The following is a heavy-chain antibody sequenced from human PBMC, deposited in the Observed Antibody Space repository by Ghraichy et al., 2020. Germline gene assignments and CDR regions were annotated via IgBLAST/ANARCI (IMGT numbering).Heavy chain of an antibody. D-gene: IGHD3-10*01. CDR2: ISGSGGST. CDR1: GFTFSSYA. J-gene: IGHJ6*02. Sequence: GSLRLSCAASGFTFSSYAMSWVRQAPGKGLEWVSAISGSGGSTYYADSVKGRFTISRDNSENTLYLQMNSLRAEDTAVYYCAKERRVITMVRGVISFPLDVWGQGTTVTVSS. CDR3: AKERRVITMVRGVISFPLDV. V-gene: IGHV3-23*01.